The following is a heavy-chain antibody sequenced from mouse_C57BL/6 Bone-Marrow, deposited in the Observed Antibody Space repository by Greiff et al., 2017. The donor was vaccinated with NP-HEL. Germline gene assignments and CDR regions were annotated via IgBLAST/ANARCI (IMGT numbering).Heavy chain of an antibody. V-gene: IGHV5-6*01. D-gene: IGHD2-3*01. CDR1: GFTFSSYG. Sequence: EVKLVESGGDLVKPGGSLKLSCAASGFTFSSYGMSWVRQTPDKRLEWVATISSGGSYTSYPDSVKGRFTISRDNAKNTLYLQMSSLKSEDTAMYYCARGGWLPLPYWGQGTLVTVSA. CDR2: ISSGGSYT. J-gene: IGHJ3*01. CDR3: ARGGWLPLPY.